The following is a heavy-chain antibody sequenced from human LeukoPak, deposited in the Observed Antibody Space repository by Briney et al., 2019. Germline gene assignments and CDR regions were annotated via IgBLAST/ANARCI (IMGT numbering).Heavy chain of an antibody. V-gene: IGHV4-61*01. CDR3: ARGGYYGSGNDFRFDP. CDR1: GYSISSGYY. Sequence: SETLSLTCTVSGYSISSGYYWGWIRQPPGKGLEWIGYIYYSGSTNYKPSLKSRVTISVDTSKNQFSLKLSSVTAADTAVYYCARGGYYGSGNDFRFDPWGQGTLVTVSS. J-gene: IGHJ5*02. CDR2: IYYSGST. D-gene: IGHD3-10*01.